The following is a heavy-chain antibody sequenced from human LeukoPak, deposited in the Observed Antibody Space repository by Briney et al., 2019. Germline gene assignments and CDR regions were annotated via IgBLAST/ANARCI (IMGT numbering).Heavy chain of an antibody. CDR1: GFTFSSYA. V-gene: IGHV3-74*01. Sequence: PGGSLRLSCAASGFTFSSYAMSWVRQAPGKGLVWVSRINSDGSSTTYADSVKGRFTISRDNSKNTLYLQMNSLRAEDTAVYYCAKPGSLLSTARNWFDPWGQGTLVTVSS. J-gene: IGHJ5*02. CDR2: INSDGSST. CDR3: AKPGSLLSTARNWFDP. D-gene: IGHD5/OR15-5a*01.